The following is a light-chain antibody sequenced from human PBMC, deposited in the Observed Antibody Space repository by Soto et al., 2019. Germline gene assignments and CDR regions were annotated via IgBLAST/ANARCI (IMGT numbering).Light chain of an antibody. CDR2: DAS. J-gene: IGKJ4*01. V-gene: IGKV1-39*01. CDR3: LQTSSAPLT. CDR1: QYISTS. Sequence: DIQMTQSPSSLSVSVGDRVTITCRASQYISTSLFWFQQKPGKAPELLISDASSLQSGVPSRFSGSGSGTDFSLTISSLQPEDFATYYCLQTSSAPLTFGGGTTVEI.